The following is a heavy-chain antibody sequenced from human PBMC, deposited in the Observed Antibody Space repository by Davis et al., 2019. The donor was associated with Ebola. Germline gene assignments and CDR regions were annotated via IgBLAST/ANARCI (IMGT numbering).Heavy chain of an antibody. V-gene: IGHV4-59*01. J-gene: IGHJ4*02. CDR2: SHYSGST. CDR3: ARDSSYDSSGYYDY. D-gene: IGHD3-22*01. CDR1: GVSITSYY. Sequence: MPSETLSLTCTVSGVSITSYYWSWVRQPPGKRLEWIGYSHYSGSTNYNPSLKSRVTISVDTSKNQFSLKLSSVTAADTAVYYCARDSSYDSSGYYDYWGQGTLVTVSS.